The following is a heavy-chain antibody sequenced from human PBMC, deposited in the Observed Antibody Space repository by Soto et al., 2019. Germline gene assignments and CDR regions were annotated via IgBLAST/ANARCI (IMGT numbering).Heavy chain of an antibody. V-gene: IGHV4-4*02. D-gene: IGHD1-7*01. CDR1: NVSISDSHW. J-gene: IGHJ4*02. CDR3: EGAIDQSLTGTTGPDFFYS. CDR2: IYHNGIT. Sequence: QVQLESGPGLVNPSGTLSLNCVVSNVSISDSHWWSWVRQPPGKGLEWIADIYHNGITFYNPSLDSRATISLDNSSNQCSLTLRSVTAADTALYYCEGAIDQSLTGTTGPDFFYSWGQGTLVTVS.